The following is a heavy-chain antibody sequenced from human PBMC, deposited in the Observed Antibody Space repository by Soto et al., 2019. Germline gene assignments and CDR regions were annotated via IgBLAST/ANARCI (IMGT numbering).Heavy chain of an antibody. CDR3: ARGIWFGKQYGMEV. D-gene: IGHD3-10*01. J-gene: IGHJ6*01. Sequence: GGSLRLSCASSVCTLSSYYMAWVRHSPGKWLEWVANIRQDATEKYYVDSVEGRFTISRDNAKNSLYLQMDSLRAQDTAVYHFARGIWFGKQYGMEVWGQRTTVRVSS. CDR1: VCTLSSYY. V-gene: IGHV3-7*03. CDR2: IRQDATEK.